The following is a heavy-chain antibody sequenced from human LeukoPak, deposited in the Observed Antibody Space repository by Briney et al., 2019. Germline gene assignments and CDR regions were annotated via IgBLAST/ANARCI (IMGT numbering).Heavy chain of an antibody. CDR1: GYTFTSYG. J-gene: IGHJ5*02. Sequence: ASVKVSCKASGYTFTSYGISWVRQAPGQELEWMGWISGYNGNTNYAQKFQGRVTMTTDTSTSTAYMELRSLRSDDTAVYYCARFVDDFWSSRENWFDPWGQGTLVTVSS. V-gene: IGHV1-18*01. D-gene: IGHD3-3*01. CDR3: ARFVDDFWSSRENWFDP. CDR2: ISGYNGNT.